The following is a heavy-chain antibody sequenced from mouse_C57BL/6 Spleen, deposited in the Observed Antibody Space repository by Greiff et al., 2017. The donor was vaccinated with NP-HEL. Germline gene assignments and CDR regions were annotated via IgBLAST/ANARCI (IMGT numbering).Heavy chain of an antibody. CDR2: INPYNGGT. J-gene: IGHJ3*01. V-gene: IGHV1-19*01. CDR3: ARGDYLAWFAY. CDR1: GYTFTDYY. D-gene: IGHD2-4*01. Sequence: EVQLQQSGPVLVKPGASVKMSCKASGYTFTDYYMNWVKQSHGKSLEWIGVINPYNGGTSYNQKFKGKATLTVDKSSSTAYMELNSLTSEDSAVYYCARGDYLAWFAYWGQGTLVTVSA.